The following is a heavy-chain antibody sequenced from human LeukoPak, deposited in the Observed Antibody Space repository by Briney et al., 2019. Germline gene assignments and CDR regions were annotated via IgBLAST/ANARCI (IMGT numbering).Heavy chain of an antibody. D-gene: IGHD3-10*01. CDR3: AREGSGSYLFDY. CDR2: VYHSGTT. J-gene: IGHJ4*02. Sequence: SETLSLTCTVSGCSISSGYYWGWLRHPPGEGLERVGSVYHSGTTYYNPSLKSRVTISVDTSKNQFSLKVSAVTAADTAVYYCAREGSGSYLFDYWGQGTLVTVSS. CDR1: GCSISSGYY. V-gene: IGHV4-38-2*02.